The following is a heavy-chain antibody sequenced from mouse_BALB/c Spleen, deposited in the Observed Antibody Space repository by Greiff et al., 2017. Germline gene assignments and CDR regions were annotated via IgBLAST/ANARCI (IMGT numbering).Heavy chain of an antibody. V-gene: IGHV14-4*02. D-gene: IGHD3-3*01. J-gene: IGHJ4*01. CDR2: IDPEYGDT. CDR3: ARGLEGDY. Sequence: VQLQQSGAELVRSGASVKLSCTASGFNIKDYYMHWVKQRPEQGLEWIGWIDPEYGDTEYAPKFQGKATMTADTSSNTAYMQLSSLTSEDSAVYYCARGLEGDYWGQGTSVTVSA. CDR1: GFNIKDYY.